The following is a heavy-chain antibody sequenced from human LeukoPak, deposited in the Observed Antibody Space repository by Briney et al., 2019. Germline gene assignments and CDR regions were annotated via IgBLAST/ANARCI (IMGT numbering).Heavy chain of an antibody. CDR1: GFTFSSYA. CDR2: ISGSGGTT. V-gene: IGHV3-23*01. J-gene: IGHJ6*02. Sequence: GGSLRLSCAASGFTFSSYAMSWVRQAPGKGLEWVSVISGSGGTTYYADSVKGRFTISRDNSKNTLYLQMNSLRAEGTAKYYCAKRYYGSGSDYGMDVWGQGTTVTVSS. D-gene: IGHD3-10*01. CDR3: AKRYYGSGSDYGMDV.